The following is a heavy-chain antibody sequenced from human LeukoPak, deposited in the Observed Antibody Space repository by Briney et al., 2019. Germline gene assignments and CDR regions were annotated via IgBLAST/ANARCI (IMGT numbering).Heavy chain of an antibody. Sequence: GGSLRLSCVASGLTLDYYAMHRVRQAPGNGLEWLSLIGADAASTYYTDSVKGRFPISRDNSKSSVYLQMNSLRTEDTGLYYCAKEVAGTYWGQGTLDTVSS. CDR1: GLTLDYYA. V-gene: IGHV3-43*02. CDR2: IGADAAST. D-gene: IGHD6-19*01. J-gene: IGHJ4*02. CDR3: AKEVAGTY.